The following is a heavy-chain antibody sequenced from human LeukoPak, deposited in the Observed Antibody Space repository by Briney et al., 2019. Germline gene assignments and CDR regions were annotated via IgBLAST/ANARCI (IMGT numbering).Heavy chain of an antibody. J-gene: IGHJ5*02. CDR2: IYYSGST. CDR1: GGSISSYY. Sequence: PSETLSLTCTVSGGSISSYYWSWVRQPPGKGLEWIGYIYYSGSTNYNPSLKSRVTISVDTSKNQFSLKLSSVTAADTAVYYCASANWNSYDWFDPWGQGTLVTVSS. CDR3: ASANWNSYDWFDP. D-gene: IGHD1/OR15-1a*01. V-gene: IGHV4-59*01.